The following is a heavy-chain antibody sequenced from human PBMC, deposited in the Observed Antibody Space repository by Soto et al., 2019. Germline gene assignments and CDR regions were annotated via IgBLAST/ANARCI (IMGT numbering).Heavy chain of an antibody. D-gene: IGHD3-10*01. CDR3: ARVLRGVVNWFDP. J-gene: IGHJ5*02. Sequence: HLVQSGPEVKKPGASVTVSCKTSGDTFTNFGLSWVRQAPGQGLEWLGWIATYNSNKNYAQKFQGRLHLTTDTSTSTGYMELKSLEYDDTAVYYCARVLRGVVNWFDPWGQGNLVTVAS. CDR2: IATYNSNK. V-gene: IGHV1-18*01. CDR1: GDTFTNFG.